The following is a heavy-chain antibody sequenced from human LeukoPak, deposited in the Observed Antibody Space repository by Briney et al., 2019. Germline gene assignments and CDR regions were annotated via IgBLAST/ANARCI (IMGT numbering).Heavy chain of an antibody. CDR2: VSSSSASI. D-gene: IGHD1-26*01. V-gene: IGHV3-48*02. Sequence: GGSLRLSCAVSGFTLNRYWMNWVRQAPGKGLEWVSSVSSSSASIYFADSVKGRFTISRDNAKNSLYLQMNGLRDEDTAVYYCARVGSASSYYFDSWGQGTLVTVSS. CDR3: ARVGSASSYYFDS. CDR1: GFTLNRYW. J-gene: IGHJ4*02.